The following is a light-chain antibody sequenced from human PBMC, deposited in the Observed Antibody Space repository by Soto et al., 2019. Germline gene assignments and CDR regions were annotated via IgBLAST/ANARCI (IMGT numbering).Light chain of an antibody. CDR3: QQGYSTLS. CDR2: AAS. J-gene: IGKJ5*01. CDR1: QSISSY. V-gene: IGKV1-39*01. Sequence: DIQMTQSPSSLSASVGDRVTITCRASQSISSYLNWYQQKPGKAPKLLIYAASSLQSGVPSRFSGFGSGTDFTLTISSLQPEDFAVYFCQQGYSTLSFGPGTRLEI.